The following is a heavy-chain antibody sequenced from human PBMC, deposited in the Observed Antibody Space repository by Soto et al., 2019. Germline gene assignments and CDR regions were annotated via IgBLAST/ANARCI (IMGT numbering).Heavy chain of an antibody. Sequence: QVQLVQSGAEVKKPGASVKVSCKASGYTFTSYAMHWVRQAPGQRLEWMGWINAGNGNTKYSQKFQGRVTITRDTSASTDYMELISLRSEDTAVYYCASVPLSGYDILTGYFDYWGQGTLVTVSS. CDR3: ASVPLSGYDILTGYFDY. J-gene: IGHJ4*02. V-gene: IGHV1-3*01. CDR2: INAGNGNT. CDR1: GYTFTSYA. D-gene: IGHD3-9*01.